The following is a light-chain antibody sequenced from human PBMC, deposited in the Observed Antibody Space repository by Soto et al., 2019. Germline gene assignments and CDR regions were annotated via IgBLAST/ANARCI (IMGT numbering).Light chain of an antibody. V-gene: IGKV2-30*02. CDR1: QSLVRSDGDTW. CDR2: KVS. J-gene: IGKJ4*01. Sequence: DVVLTQSPLSLPVTLGQPASISCRASQSLVRSDGDTWLSWYHQRPGQSPRRLIDKVSNRDSGVPDRFTGSGSGTDFTLNISRVEAEDVGVYYCMQYTHWPHTFGGGTKVEIK. CDR3: MQYTHWPHT.